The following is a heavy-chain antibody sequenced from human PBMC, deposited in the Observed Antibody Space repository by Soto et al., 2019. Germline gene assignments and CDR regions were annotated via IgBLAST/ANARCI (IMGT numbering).Heavy chain of an antibody. CDR2: ILYGGST. J-gene: IGHJ4*02. V-gene: IGHV4-39*01. CDR3: ASERSSGGS. Sequence: ESRCPAGRVSGASIPISPYYWVWIRQPPGKGLEWIGNILYGGSTYHNPSLKSRVSILVDTSKNQFSLTLSSVTAADTAVYYCASERSSGGSWGQGTLVTVSS. D-gene: IGHD2-15*01. CDR1: GASIPISPYY.